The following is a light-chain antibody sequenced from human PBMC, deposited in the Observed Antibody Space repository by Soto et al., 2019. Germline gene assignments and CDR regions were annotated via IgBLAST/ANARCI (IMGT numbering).Light chain of an antibody. CDR1: QSLLHSNGYNY. CDR2: LGS. V-gene: IGKV2-28*01. J-gene: IGKJ3*01. Sequence: DIVMTQSPLSLPVTPGEPASISCRSSQSLLHSNGYNYLDWYLQKPGQSPQLLIYLGSNRASGVPDRFSGSGSGTDFTLKISRVEAEDVGVYYCMQALQSPRGSTFGPGTKVHIK. CDR3: MQALQSPRGST.